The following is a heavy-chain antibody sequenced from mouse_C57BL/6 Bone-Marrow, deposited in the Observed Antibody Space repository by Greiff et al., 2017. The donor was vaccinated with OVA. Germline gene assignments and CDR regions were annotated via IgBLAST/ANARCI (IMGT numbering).Heavy chain of an antibody. CDR2: FTMYSDAT. V-gene: IGHV1-49*01. J-gene: IGHJ2*01. D-gene: IGHD1-1*02. Sequence: LQQSGAELVRPGSSVKLSRKDSYFAFMASAMHWVKQRPGHGLEWIGSFTMYSDATEYSENFKGKATLTANTSSSTAYMELSSLTSEDSAVYYCARGWFFDYWGQGTTLTVSS. CDR3: ARGWFFDY. CDR1: YFAFMASA.